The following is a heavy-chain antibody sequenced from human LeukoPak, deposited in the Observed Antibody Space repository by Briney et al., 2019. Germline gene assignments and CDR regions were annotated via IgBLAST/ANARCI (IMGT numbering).Heavy chain of an antibody. D-gene: IGHD2-15*01. Sequence: SETLSLTCTVSGDSISSYFWSWIRQPRGKGLEWIGYFHDSGSANYNPFLKSRITMSVDTSKNQFSLKLRSVTAADTAVYYCARDSHSVDTAAPRGFDPWGQGTLVTVSS. J-gene: IGHJ5*02. CDR2: FHDSGSA. CDR3: ARDSHSVDTAAPRGFDP. V-gene: IGHV4-59*01. CDR1: GDSISSYF.